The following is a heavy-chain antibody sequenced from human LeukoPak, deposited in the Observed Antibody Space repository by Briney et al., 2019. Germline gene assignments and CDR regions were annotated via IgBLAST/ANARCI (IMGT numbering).Heavy chain of an antibody. J-gene: IGHJ5*02. CDR3: TRAGGVNYYDSSTGNWFDP. Sequence: GGSLRLSCVASGLRFRSYAMNWVRQAPGKGLECISTISDDSSFTYYADSVKGRSAISRDDSKNTLYLQMNNLKVEDTAVYYCTRAGGVNYYDSSTGNWFDPWGQGTLVTVSS. V-gene: IGHV3-23*01. CDR1: GLRFRSYA. CDR2: ISDDSSFT. D-gene: IGHD3-22*01.